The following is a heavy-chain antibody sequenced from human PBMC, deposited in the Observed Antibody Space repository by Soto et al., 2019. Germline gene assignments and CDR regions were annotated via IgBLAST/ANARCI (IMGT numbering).Heavy chain of an antibody. CDR3: ATVGYCSSTSCQTRYYYYGMDV. Sequence: GSLRLSCAASGFTFSGYGMHWVRQAPGKGLEWVAVISYGGNNKYYADSVKGRFTISRDNAKNSLFLQMNSLRAEDTAVYYCATVGYCSSTSCQTRYYYYGMDVWGQGTTVTVSS. J-gene: IGHJ6*02. V-gene: IGHV3-30*03. D-gene: IGHD2-2*03. CDR1: GFTFSGYG. CDR2: ISYGGNNK.